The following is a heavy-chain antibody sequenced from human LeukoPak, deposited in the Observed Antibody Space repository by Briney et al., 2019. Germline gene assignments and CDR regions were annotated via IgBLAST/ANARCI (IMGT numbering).Heavy chain of an antibody. V-gene: IGHV2-70*04. J-gene: IGHJ3*02. Sequence: SGPALVKPTQTLTLTCTFSGFSLSTSGMRVSWIRQPPGKALEWLARIDWDDDKFYSTSLKARLTISKDTSKNQVVLTMTNMDPVDTATYYCARDTGTHPLSSAFDIWGQGTMVTVSS. CDR2: IDWDDDK. D-gene: IGHD3-10*01. CDR1: GFSLSTSGMR. CDR3: ARDTGTHPLSSAFDI.